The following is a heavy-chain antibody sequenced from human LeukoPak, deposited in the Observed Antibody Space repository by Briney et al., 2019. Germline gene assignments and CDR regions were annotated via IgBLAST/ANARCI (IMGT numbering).Heavy chain of an antibody. J-gene: IGHJ4*02. Sequence: SETLSLTCTVPGGSISSYYWSWIRQPPGKGLEWIGYIHYSGTTNYNPSLKSRVTISVDTSKNQLSLKLSSVTAADTAVYYCASASKWLHFDYWGQGTLVTCSS. CDR1: GGSISSYY. V-gene: IGHV4-59*08. CDR3: ASASKWLHFDY. CDR2: IHYSGTT. D-gene: IGHD5-24*01.